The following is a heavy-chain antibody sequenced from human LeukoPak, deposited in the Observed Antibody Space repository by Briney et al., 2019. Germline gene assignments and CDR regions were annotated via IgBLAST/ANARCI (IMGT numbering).Heavy chain of an antibody. Sequence: GGSLRLSCAASGFTFSSYAVSWVRQAPGKGLEWVSAISGSGGSTYYADSVKGRFTISRDNSKNTLYLQMNSLRAEDAAVYYCAKDLRRSYYYDSSGYEEEDYWGQGTLVTVSS. CDR1: GFTFSSYA. CDR3: AKDLRRSYYYDSSGYEEEDY. CDR2: ISGSGGST. D-gene: IGHD3-22*01. J-gene: IGHJ4*02. V-gene: IGHV3-23*01.